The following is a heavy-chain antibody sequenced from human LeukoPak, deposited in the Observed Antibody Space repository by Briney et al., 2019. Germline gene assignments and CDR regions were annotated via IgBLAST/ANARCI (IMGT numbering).Heavy chain of an antibody. Sequence: SETLSLTCSVYGGSFSAYYWTWIGQPPGKGLEWIGEINHSGSSNYNSSLRSRVTISVDTSYKQFSLRLSSVTAADTAVYYCAPRGDIEHSYVYGKWFDPWGQGTRVTVSS. CDR2: INHSGSS. CDR3: APRGDIEHSYVYGKWFDP. D-gene: IGHD5-18*01. V-gene: IGHV4-34*01. J-gene: IGHJ5*02. CDR1: GGSFSAYY.